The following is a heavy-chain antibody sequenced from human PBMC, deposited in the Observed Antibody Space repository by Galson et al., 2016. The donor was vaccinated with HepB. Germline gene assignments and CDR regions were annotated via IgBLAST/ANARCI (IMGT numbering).Heavy chain of an antibody. CDR2: IIPIFGTT. CDR1: GGTFSSHV. Sequence: SCKASGGTFSSHVISWVRQAPGQGLEWMGGIIPIFGTTNYAQKFQGRVTMTEDTSTHTAYMDLSSLRSDDTAVYYCATGEWGSSWEYWGQGTLVTVSS. D-gene: IGHD6-13*01. V-gene: IGHV1-69*06. J-gene: IGHJ4*02. CDR3: ATGEWGSSWEY.